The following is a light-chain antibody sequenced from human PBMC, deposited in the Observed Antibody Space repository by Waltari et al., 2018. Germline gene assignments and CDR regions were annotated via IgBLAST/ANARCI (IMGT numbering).Light chain of an antibody. CDR1: QGVNDN. Sequence: EIVMTQSPVTLSVSPGERVTLSCRASQGVNDNLAWYQQKPGQAPRLLISGASTRATGVPARFRGSGSGTDFTLTITSLQSEDSALYYCQQYNRWPPLTFGGGTKVEIK. CDR2: GAS. J-gene: IGKJ4*01. CDR3: QQYNRWPPLT. V-gene: IGKV3-15*01.